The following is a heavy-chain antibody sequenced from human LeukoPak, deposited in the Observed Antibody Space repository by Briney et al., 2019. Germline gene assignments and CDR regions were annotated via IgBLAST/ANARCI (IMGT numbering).Heavy chain of an antibody. D-gene: IGHD3-22*01. CDR1: GFTSGDYA. Sequence: GGSLRLSCTTSGFTSGDYAMSWVRQAPGKGLEWVGFIRSEAHGGTTEYAASVKGRFTISRDDSKSIAYLQMNSLKTEDTAVYYCTTKKLAYYYDSSGYDAYWGQGTLVTVSS. CDR3: TTKKLAYYYDSSGYDAY. CDR2: IRSEAHGGTT. V-gene: IGHV3-49*04. J-gene: IGHJ4*02.